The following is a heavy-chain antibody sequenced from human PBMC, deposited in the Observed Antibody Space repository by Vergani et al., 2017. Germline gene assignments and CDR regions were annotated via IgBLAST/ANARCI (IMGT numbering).Heavy chain of an antibody. CDR2: IYHSGST. CDR1: GYSISSGYY. Sequence: QVQLEESGPGLVKPSETLSLTCAVSGYSISSGYYWGWIRQPPGKGLEWIGSIYHSGSTYYNPSLKSRVTISVDTSKNQFSLKLSSVTAADTAVYYCARLRLEDSGDDFGGMDVWGQGTTVTVSS. V-gene: IGHV4-38-2*01. D-gene: IGHD5-12*01. J-gene: IGHJ6*02. CDR3: ARLRLEDSGDDFGGMDV.